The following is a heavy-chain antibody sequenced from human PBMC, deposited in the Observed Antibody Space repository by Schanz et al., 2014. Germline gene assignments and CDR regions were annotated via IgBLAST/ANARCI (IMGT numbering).Heavy chain of an antibody. V-gene: IGHV4-31*03. J-gene: IGHJ4*02. CDR2: IYYSGGT. CDR3: ARDRLAAQGIDS. Sequence: QVQLQESGPGVVKPSQTLSLTCTVSGGSINSDAFYWTWIRQHPGKGLEWVGYIYYSGGTYYSPSLKSRVSISLDTSKNQYSLNLSSVTAADTAVDYCARDRLAAQGIDSWGQGTLVTVSS. CDR1: GGSINSDAFY. D-gene: IGHD6-6*01.